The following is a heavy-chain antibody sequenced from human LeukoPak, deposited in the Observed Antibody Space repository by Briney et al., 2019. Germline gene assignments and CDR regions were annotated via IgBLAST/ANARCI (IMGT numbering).Heavy chain of an antibody. Sequence: GASVKVSCKASGGTFSSYAISWVRQAPGQGLEWMGGIIPIFGTANYAQKFQGRVTITADESTSTAYMELSSLRSGDTAVYYCASTIFGVVIDAFDIWGQGTMVTVSS. CDR3: ASTIFGVVIDAFDI. CDR1: GGTFSSYA. CDR2: IIPIFGTA. V-gene: IGHV1-69*13. D-gene: IGHD3-3*01. J-gene: IGHJ3*02.